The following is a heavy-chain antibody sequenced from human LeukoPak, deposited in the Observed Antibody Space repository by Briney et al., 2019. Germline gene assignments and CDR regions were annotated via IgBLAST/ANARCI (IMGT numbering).Heavy chain of an antibody. CDR2: ICCSCCST. D-gene: IGHD4-17*01. J-gene: IGHJ4*02. V-gene: IGHV3-23*01. Sequence: PGGSLRLSCAASGFTFISYAMSWVRQAPGKGLEWVSPICCSCCSTYYVDSLNGRFTISIDNSKNTLYLQMHRMRAEDTDVYYCANELQGYYDNGDYDMVVDYWGQGTLVTVSS. CDR1: GFTFISYA. CDR3: ANELQGYYDNGDYDMVVDY.